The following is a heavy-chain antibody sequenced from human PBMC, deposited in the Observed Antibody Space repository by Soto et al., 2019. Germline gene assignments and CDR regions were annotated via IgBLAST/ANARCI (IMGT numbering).Heavy chain of an antibody. CDR2: IYHSGST. J-gene: IGHJ6*02. Sequence: SETLSLTCAVSGGSISSINWWSWVRQPPGKGLEWIGEIYHSGSTNYNPSLKSRVTISVDKSKNQFSLKLSSVTAADTAVYYCARDLSRYSSGWYVVPYYYYGMDVWGQGTTVTVSS. CDR3: ARDLSRYSSGWYVVPYYYYGMDV. CDR1: GGSISSINW. D-gene: IGHD6-19*01. V-gene: IGHV4-4*02.